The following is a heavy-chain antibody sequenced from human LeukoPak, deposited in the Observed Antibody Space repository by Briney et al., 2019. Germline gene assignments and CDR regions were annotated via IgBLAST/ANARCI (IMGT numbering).Heavy chain of an antibody. J-gene: IGHJ3*02. Sequence: GGSLRLSCAASGFTFSSDWMNWVRQAPGKGLVWVSRINSDGTTTYADSVKDRFTVSRDNTKNTLSLQMDSLRAEDTAVYYCGRHRIAVAGRGAFDIWGQGTTVTVSS. D-gene: IGHD6-19*01. CDR3: GRHRIAVAGRGAFDI. CDR1: GFTFSSDW. V-gene: IGHV3-74*01. CDR2: INSDGTT.